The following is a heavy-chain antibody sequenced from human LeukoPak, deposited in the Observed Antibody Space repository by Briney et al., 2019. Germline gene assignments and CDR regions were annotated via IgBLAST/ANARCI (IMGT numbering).Heavy chain of an antibody. J-gene: IGHJ5*02. CDR3: ARGSEAAAGNAYNWFDP. CDR1: GFTVSSNY. CDR2: IYSGGST. Sequence: GGSLRLSCAASGFTVSSNYMSWVRQAPGKGLEWVSVIYSGGSTYYADSVKGRFTISRDNSKNTLYLQMNSRRAEDTAVYYCARGSEAAAGNAYNWFDPWGQGTLVTVSS. D-gene: IGHD6-13*01. V-gene: IGHV3-66*01.